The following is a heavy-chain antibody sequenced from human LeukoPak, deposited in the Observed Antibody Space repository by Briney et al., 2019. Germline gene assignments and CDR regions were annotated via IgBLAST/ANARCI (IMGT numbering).Heavy chain of an antibody. CDR1: GGSISSYY. Sequence: SETLSLTCTVSGGSISSYYWSWIRQPAGKGLEWIGRIYTSGSTKYNPSLKSRVTISVDTSKNQFSLKLSSVTAADTAVYYCASSSSYGSGSYERVKNYYYYMDVWGKGTTVTISS. J-gene: IGHJ6*03. CDR2: IYTSGST. V-gene: IGHV4-4*07. CDR3: ASSSSYGSGSYERVKNYYYYMDV. D-gene: IGHD3-10*01.